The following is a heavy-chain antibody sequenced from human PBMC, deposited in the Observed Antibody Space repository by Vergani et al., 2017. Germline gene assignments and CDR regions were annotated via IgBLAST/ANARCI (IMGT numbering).Heavy chain of an antibody. Sequence: QMQLQESGPGLVKASETLSLTCTVSGDSIISRSYYWGWIRQPPGKGLEWIGNIHNSGKADSSSSLKRRVTRSADTSKNQFYLRLTSVTAADTAVYYCASGRYYSNGTSHLRGRYFDVWGRGTLVTVPS. CDR1: GDSIISRSYY. CDR3: ASGRYYSNGTSHLRGRYFDV. V-gene: IGHV4-39*01. CDR2: IHNSGKA. D-gene: IGHD3-16*01. J-gene: IGHJ2*01.